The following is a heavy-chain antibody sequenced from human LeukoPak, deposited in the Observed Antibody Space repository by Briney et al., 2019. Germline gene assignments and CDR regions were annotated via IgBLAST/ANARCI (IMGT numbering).Heavy chain of an antibody. CDR1: GFTFTTYS. CDR2: IRISGDSI. CDR3: ARDGISNWGLHYGMDV. D-gene: IGHD7-27*01. V-gene: IGHV3-23*01. J-gene: IGHJ6*02. Sequence: PGGSLRLSCAASGFTFTTYSMGWVRQAPGRGLEWISSIRISGDSIYYASSAKGRFTISRDDSKNTLYLQMNGLRDEGTAVYYCARDGISNWGLHYGMDVWGQGTTVIVSS.